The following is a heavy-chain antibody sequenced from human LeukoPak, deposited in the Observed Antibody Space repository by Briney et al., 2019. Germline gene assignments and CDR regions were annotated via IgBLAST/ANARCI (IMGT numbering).Heavy chain of an antibody. CDR3: AKDLSRIGSGWDH. CDR2: IRYDGINK. V-gene: IGHV3-30*02. Sequence: GGSLRLSCAASGFTFSTYGIHWVRQAPGKGLEWVAFIRYDGINKDYADSVKDRFTISRDNSKNTLYLQMDGLRVEDTAVYSCAKDLSRIGSGWDHWGQGTLVSVSS. D-gene: IGHD6-25*01. J-gene: IGHJ4*02. CDR1: GFTFSTYG.